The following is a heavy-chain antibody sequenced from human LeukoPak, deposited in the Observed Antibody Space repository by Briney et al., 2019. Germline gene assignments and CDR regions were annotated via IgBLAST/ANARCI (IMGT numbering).Heavy chain of an antibody. CDR1: GFTFSNAW. D-gene: IGHD3-9*01. V-gene: IGHV3-15*01. J-gene: IGHJ3*02. CDR2: IKSKTDGGTT. Sequence: PGGSLRLSCAASGFTFSNAWMSWVRQAPGKGLEWVGRIKSKTDGGTTDYAAPVKGRFTISRDDSKNTLYLQMNSLKTEDTAVYYCTTAYQYYDILTGYPENDAFDIWGQGTMVTVSS. CDR3: TTAYQYYDILTGYPENDAFDI.